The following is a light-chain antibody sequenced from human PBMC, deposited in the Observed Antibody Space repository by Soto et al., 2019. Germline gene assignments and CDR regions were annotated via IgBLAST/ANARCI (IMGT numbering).Light chain of an antibody. V-gene: IGLV2-14*01. J-gene: IGLJ1*01. Sequence: QSALTQPASVSGSPGQSITISCTGSSSDVGGYKYVSWYQQHPGKAPKLMIYDVSNRTSGVSNRFSGSKSGNTASLTISGLQAEDEADYYCCSYTSSSTLYVFGTGTKLTVL. CDR1: SSDVGGYKY. CDR3: CSYTSSSTLYV. CDR2: DVS.